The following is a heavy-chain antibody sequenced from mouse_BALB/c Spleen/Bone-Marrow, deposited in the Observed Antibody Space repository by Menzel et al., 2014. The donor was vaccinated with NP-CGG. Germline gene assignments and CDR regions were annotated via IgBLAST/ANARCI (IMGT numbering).Heavy chain of an antibody. CDR2: ILPGSGST. CDR1: GYTFSSYW. Sequence: QVQLKESGAELMKPGASVKISCKATGYTFSSYWIEWVKQRPGHGLEWIGEILPGSGSTNYNEKFKGKATFTADTSSNTSNMELSGVTSEDSAVYYCERWGSFAYWGQGTLVTVSA. V-gene: IGHV1-9*01. D-gene: IGHD1-1*01. J-gene: IGHJ3*01. CDR3: ERWGSFAY.